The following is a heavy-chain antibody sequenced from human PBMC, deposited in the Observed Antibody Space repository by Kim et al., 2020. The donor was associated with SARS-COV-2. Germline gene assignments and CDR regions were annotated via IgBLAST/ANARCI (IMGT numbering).Heavy chain of an antibody. V-gene: IGHV3-23*01. J-gene: IGHJ4*02. CDR3: AKGRSTSCYTDFDC. Sequence: GDPVKGRFTISRDKSKNTLYLQMNSLRAADTAVYYCAKGRSTSCYTDFDCWGQGTLVTVSS. D-gene: IGHD2-2*02.